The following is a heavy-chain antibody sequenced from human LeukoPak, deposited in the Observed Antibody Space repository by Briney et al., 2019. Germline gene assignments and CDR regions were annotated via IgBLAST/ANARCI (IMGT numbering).Heavy chain of an antibody. V-gene: IGHV1-18*04. D-gene: IGHD6-13*01. CDR2: ISAYNGNT. CDR3: ARDMDSSSWYTEYFQH. Sequence: ASVKVSCKASGYTFTSYGISWVRQAPGQGLEWMGWISAYNGNTNYAQKLQGRVTMTTDTSTSTAYMELRSLRSDDTAVYYCARDMDSSSWYTEYFQHWGQGTLVTVSS. J-gene: IGHJ1*01. CDR1: GYTFTSYG.